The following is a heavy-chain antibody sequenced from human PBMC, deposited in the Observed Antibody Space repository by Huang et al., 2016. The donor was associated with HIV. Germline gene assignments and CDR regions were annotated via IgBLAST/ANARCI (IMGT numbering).Heavy chain of an antibody. V-gene: IGHV4-39*01. J-gene: IGHJ4*02. Sequence: QLQLQESGPGLVKPSETLSLTCTVSGCSIRSDNYCWGWISQHPGKGLEWIGSIYYSGGTYEYPSLKSRVTITVDTSKNQFSLKMRSVTAADTAVYYCARLPGSITMIRGVITDPYWGQGTLVTVSS. CDR3: ARLPGSITMIRGVITDPY. D-gene: IGHD3-10*01. CDR2: IYYSGGT. CDR1: GCSIRSDNYC.